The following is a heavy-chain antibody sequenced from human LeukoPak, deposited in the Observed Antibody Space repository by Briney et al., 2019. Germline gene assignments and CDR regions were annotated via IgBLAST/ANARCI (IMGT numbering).Heavy chain of an antibody. CDR3: ARDVGT. Sequence: GGSLRLSCAASAFSFSSYWMHWVRQAPGKGPVWVSLISNDESTIIYADSVKGRFTISRDNAKNTLYLQMSSLRAEDTAVYYCARDVGTWGQGTLVTVSS. J-gene: IGHJ5*02. CDR2: ISNDESTI. V-gene: IGHV3-74*01. CDR1: AFSFSSYW. D-gene: IGHD7-27*01.